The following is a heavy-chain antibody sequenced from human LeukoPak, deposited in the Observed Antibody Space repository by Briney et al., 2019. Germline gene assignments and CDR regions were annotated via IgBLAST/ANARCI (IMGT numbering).Heavy chain of an antibody. J-gene: IGHJ4*02. CDR2: IYYSGST. CDR3: ARCSGGSCYYFDY. Sequence: PSETLSLTCTVSGGSIGSYYWTWIRQPPGKGLEWIGYIYYSGSTNYNPSLKSRVTISVDTSKNQFSLKLSSVTAADTAVYYCARCSGGSCYYFDYWGQGTLVTVSS. CDR1: GGSIGSYY. D-gene: IGHD2-15*01. V-gene: IGHV4-59*12.